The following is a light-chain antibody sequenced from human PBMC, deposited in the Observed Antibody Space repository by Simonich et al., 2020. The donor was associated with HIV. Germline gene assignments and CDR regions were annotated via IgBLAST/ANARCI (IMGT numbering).Light chain of an antibody. Sequence: EILMTQSPATLSVSPGERATLSCRASQSVSSNLAWYQHKPGQAPRLLLYGASTRATGIPARFSGSGSGTVSTLTISSMQSEDFVVYYCQQYNNWPTFGGGTKVEIK. CDR2: GAS. J-gene: IGKJ4*01. CDR3: QQYNNWPT. V-gene: IGKV3-15*01. CDR1: QSVSSN.